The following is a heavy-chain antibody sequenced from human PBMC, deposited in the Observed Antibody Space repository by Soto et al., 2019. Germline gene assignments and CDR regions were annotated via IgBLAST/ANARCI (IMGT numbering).Heavy chain of an antibody. CDR2: IYWDDDK. CDR1: GFSLSTNGVG. CDR3: AHVMTGTILFDY. D-gene: IGHD1-7*01. Sequence: QITLKESGPTLVKPTQTLTLTCTFSGFSLSTNGVGVGWIRQPPGKALEWLALIYWDDDKRYSPSLKSRLTITKDTSKSQVVLTMTNMDPVDTGTDYCAHVMTGTILFDYWGQGTLVTVSS. V-gene: IGHV2-5*02. J-gene: IGHJ4*02.